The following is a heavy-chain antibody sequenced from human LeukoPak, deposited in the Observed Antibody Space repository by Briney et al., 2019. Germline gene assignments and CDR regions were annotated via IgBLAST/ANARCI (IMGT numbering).Heavy chain of an antibody. CDR1: GYTFTGYY. CDR2: INPNSGGT. V-gene: IGHV1-2*02. Sequence: ASVKVSCKASGYTFTGYYMHWVRQAPGQGLEWMGWINPNSGGTNYAQKFQGRVTMTRDTSISTAYMELSRLRSDDTAVYYCARDKEGATTPLDAFDIWGQGTMVTVSS. D-gene: IGHD1-26*01. J-gene: IGHJ3*02. CDR3: ARDKEGATTPLDAFDI.